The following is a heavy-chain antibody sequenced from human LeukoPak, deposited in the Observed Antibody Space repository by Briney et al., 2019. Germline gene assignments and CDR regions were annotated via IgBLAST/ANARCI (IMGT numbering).Heavy chain of an antibody. CDR2: IWYDGSNK. V-gene: IGHV3-33*01. CDR1: GFTFSSYG. D-gene: IGHD1-20*01. CDR3: ARGVFAGDLLTGYWYFDL. Sequence: GRSLRLSCAASGFTFSSYGFHWVRQAPGKGLEWVALIWYDGSNKNYVDSVRGRFTISRDNSKNTVHLQMNSLRAEDTAVYYCARGVFAGDLLTGYWYFDLWGRGTLVTVSS. J-gene: IGHJ2*01.